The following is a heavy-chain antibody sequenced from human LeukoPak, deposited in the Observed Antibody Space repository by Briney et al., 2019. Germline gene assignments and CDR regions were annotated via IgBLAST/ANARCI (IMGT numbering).Heavy chain of an antibody. CDR3: ARARIKNYGDYGGGDNWFDP. V-gene: IGHV4-39*01. CDR1: GGSISSSSYY. D-gene: IGHD4-17*01. CDR2: IYYSGST. J-gene: IGHJ5*02. Sequence: PSETLSLTCTVSGGSISSSSYYWGWIRQPPGKGLEWIGSIYYSGSTYYNPSLKSRVTISVDTSKNQFSLKLSSVTAADTAVYYCARARIKNYGDYGGGDNWFDPWGQGTLVTVSS.